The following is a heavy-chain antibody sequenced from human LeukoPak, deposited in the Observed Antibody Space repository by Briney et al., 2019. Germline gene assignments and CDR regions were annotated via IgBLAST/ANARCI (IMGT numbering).Heavy chain of an antibody. CDR1: GFTFSSYA. D-gene: IGHD1-26*01. Sequence: GGSLRLSCAASGFTFSSYAMSWVRRAPGKGLGWVSAISGSGGSTYYADSVKGRFTISRDNSKNTLYLQMNSLRAEDTAVYYCAKGGQWELLRAPFDYWGQGTLVTVSS. CDR2: ISGSGGST. V-gene: IGHV3-23*01. CDR3: AKGGQWELLRAPFDY. J-gene: IGHJ4*02.